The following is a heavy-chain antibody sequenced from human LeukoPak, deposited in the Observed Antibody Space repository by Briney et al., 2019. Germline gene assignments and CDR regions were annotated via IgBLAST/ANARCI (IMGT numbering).Heavy chain of an antibody. CDR1: GFIFSSYA. D-gene: IGHD3-22*01. V-gene: IGHV3-23*01. Sequence: GGSLRLSCAASGFIFSSYAMSWVRQAPGKGLEWVSTISGSGGSTYYADSVKGRFTISRDNSKNTVYLQMNSLRAEDTAVYYCARSGGRGYYPHYFDYWGQGTLVTVSS. J-gene: IGHJ4*02. CDR3: ARSGGRGYYPHYFDY. CDR2: ISGSGGST.